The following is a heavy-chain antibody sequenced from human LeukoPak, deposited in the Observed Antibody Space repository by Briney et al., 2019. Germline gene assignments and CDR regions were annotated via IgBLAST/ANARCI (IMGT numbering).Heavy chain of an antibody. CDR2: INAGNGNT. V-gene: IGHV1-3*01. Sequence: ASVKVSCKASGYTFTSYAMHWVRQAPGQRLEWMGWINAGNGNTKYSQKFQGRVTITRDTSASTAYMELSSLRSEDTAVYYCARVQHPEYYDFWSGYSRTSRFDYWGQGTLVTVSS. D-gene: IGHD3-3*01. CDR3: ARVQHPEYYDFWSGYSRTSRFDY. CDR1: GYTFTSYA. J-gene: IGHJ4*02.